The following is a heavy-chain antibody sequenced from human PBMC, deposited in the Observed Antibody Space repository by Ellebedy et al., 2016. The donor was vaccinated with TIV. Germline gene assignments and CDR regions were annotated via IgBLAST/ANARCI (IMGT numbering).Heavy chain of an antibody. CDR1: GFTFSDYY. D-gene: IGHD2-2*01. Sequence: GGSLRLXXAASGFTFSDYYMSWIRQAPGKGLEWVSYISSSGSTIYYADSVKGRFTISRDNAKNSLYLQMNSLRAEDTAVYYCARDRSKDIVVVPAAIGDAFDIWGQGTMVTVSS. CDR2: ISSSGSTI. V-gene: IGHV3-11*01. CDR3: ARDRSKDIVVVPAAIGDAFDI. J-gene: IGHJ3*02.